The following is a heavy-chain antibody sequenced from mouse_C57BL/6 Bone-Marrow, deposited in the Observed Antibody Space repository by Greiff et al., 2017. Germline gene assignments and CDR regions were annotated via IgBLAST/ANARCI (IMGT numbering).Heavy chain of an antibody. Sequence: EVQLQESGGGLVKPGGSLKLSCAASGFTFSDYGMHWVRQAPEKGLEWVAYISSGSSTIYYADTVKGRFTIYRDNAKNTLFLQMTSLRSEDTAMYYCARLNWVYAMDYWGQGTSVTVSS. CDR3: ARLNWVYAMDY. CDR1: GFTFSDYG. V-gene: IGHV5-17*01. CDR2: ISSGSSTI. J-gene: IGHJ4*01. D-gene: IGHD4-1*01.